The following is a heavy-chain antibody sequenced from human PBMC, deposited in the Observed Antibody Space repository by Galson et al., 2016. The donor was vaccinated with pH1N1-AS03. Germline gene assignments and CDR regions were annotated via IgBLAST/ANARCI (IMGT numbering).Heavy chain of an antibody. Sequence: SLRLSCAVSGVTFGSNGMSWVRQAPGKGLEWVGKINKDGNEKYYVESVKGRCAVSRDNAKNSLYLQMTSLRAEDTAVYYCARDRTVVAASIIYYYGMDVWGQGTTVTVSS. CDR3: ARDRTVVAASIIYYYGMDV. D-gene: IGHD2-2*01. CDR1: GVTFGSNG. V-gene: IGHV3-7*03. J-gene: IGHJ6*02. CDR2: INKDGNEK.